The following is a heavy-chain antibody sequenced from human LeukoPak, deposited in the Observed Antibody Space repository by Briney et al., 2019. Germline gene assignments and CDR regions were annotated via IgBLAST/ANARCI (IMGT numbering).Heavy chain of an antibody. V-gene: IGHV3-30*04. CDR3: ARERGQTTYYDYVWGNYRFDAFDI. J-gene: IGHJ3*02. CDR2: ISYDGTRN. Sequence: PGGSLRLSCVAYGFTFRNYAIHWVSQAPGKGLEWVATISYDGTRNFSAYSVQCRFKITRDNFKDTLFLQMNSLRAEDTAVYYCARERGQTTYYDYVWGNYRFDAFDIWGPGTMVTVSS. CDR1: GFTFRNYA. D-gene: IGHD3-16*02.